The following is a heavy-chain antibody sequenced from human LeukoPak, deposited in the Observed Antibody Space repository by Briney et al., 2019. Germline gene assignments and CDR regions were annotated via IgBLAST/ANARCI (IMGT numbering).Heavy chain of an antibody. CDR2: MNPNSGNT. CDR3: ARGRYGSGTYRFDY. V-gene: IGHV1-8*03. J-gene: IGHJ4*02. Sequence: ASVKVSCKASGYTFTSYYMHWVRQATGQGLEWMGWMNPNSGNTGYAQKFQGRVTITRNTSISTAYMELSSLRSEDTAVYYCARGRYGSGTYRFDYWGQGTLVTVSS. CDR1: GYTFTSYY. D-gene: IGHD3-10*01.